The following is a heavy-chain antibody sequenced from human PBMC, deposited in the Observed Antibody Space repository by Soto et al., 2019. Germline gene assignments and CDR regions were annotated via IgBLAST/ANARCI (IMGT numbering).Heavy chain of an antibody. V-gene: IGHV1-69*01. Sequence: QVQLVQSGAEVKKPGSSVKVSCKASGGTFSSYAISWVRQAPGQGLAWMGGIIPIFGTANYALKFQGRVTITAHESTSTAYMELSSLRSEDTAVYYCARVIYDGQEGDYWGQGTLVTVSS. CDR1: GGTFSSYA. CDR2: IIPIFGTA. J-gene: IGHJ4*02. D-gene: IGHD5-12*01. CDR3: ARVIYDGQEGDY.